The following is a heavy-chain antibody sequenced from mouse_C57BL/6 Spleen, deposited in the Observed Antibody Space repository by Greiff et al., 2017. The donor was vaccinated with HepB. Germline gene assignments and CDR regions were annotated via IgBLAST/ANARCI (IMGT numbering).Heavy chain of an antibody. CDR1: GYTFTSYW. V-gene: IGHV1-55*01. CDR2: IYPGSGST. Sequence: QVQLQQSGAELVKPGASVKMSCKASGYTFTSYWITWVKQRPGQGLEWIGDIYPGSGSTNYNEKFKSKATLTVDTSSSTAYMQLSSLTSEDSAVYYCAHSSYGYFDVWGTGTTVTVSS. D-gene: IGHD1-1*01. CDR3: AHSSYGYFDV. J-gene: IGHJ1*03.